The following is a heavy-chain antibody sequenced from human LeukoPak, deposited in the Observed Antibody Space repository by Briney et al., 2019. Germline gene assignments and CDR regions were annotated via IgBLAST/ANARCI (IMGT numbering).Heavy chain of an antibody. CDR2: INPSGGST. CDR3: ARDTGTMVRGVIPDY. V-gene: IGHV1-46*01. J-gene: IGHJ4*02. CDR1: GYTFTSYY. Sequence: ASVKVSCKASGYTFTSYYMHWVRQAPGQGLEWMGIINPSGGSTSYAQKFQGRVTMTRDTSTSTVYMELSSLRSEDTAVYYCARDTGTMVRGVIPDYWGQGTLVTVSS. D-gene: IGHD3-10*01.